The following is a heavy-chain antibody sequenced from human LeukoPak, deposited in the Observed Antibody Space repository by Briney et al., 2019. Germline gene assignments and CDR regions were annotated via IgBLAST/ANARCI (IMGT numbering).Heavy chain of an antibody. CDR3: VTASSKSLPN. J-gene: IGHJ4*02. Sequence: SETLSLTCAVSGGSITYNKWWAWVRQPPTKGLEWIAERHLDGTTNYNPTLRSRVTLSIDKSRNQFSLTLTSVTAADTAVYYCVTASSKSLPNWGQGTLVTVSS. CDR2: RHLDGTT. CDR1: GGSITYNKW. D-gene: IGHD5/OR15-5a*01. V-gene: IGHV4/OR15-8*02.